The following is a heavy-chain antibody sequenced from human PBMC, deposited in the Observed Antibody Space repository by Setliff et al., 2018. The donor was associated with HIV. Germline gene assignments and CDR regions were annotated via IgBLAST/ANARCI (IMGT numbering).Heavy chain of an antibody. Sequence: ASVKVSCKASGYNFTILGITGVRQAPGQGLEWRGWISAYNGNTNYAQKLQGRSTLTIDTVTTTAYMDLRSLTSDDTAMYYCARATPINFWSGYYTGPQGWFDSWGQGSLVTVSS. D-gene: IGHD3-3*01. J-gene: IGHJ5*01. CDR1: GYNFTILG. V-gene: IGHV1-18*01. CDR2: ISAYNGNT. CDR3: ARATPINFWSGYYTGPQGWFDS.